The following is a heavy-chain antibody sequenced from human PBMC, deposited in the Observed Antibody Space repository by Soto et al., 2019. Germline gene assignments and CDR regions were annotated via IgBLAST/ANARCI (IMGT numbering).Heavy chain of an antibody. CDR2: INHSGST. Sequence: SGTLSLTCAVFGGSFSGYYWSWIRPPPGKGLEWIGEINHSGSTNYNPSLKSRVTISVDTSKNQFSLKLSSVTAADTAVYYCVRHSTPWENNWFHPWGQGTRVTVSS. CDR3: VRHSTPWENNWFHP. V-gene: IGHV4-34*01. D-gene: IGHD1-26*01. J-gene: IGHJ5*02. CDR1: GGSFSGYY.